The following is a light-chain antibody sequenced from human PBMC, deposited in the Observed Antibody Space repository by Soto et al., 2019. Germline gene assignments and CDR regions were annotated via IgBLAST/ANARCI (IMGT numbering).Light chain of an antibody. CDR3: QQYGSSPQT. Sequence: TLSCRASQSVSSSYLAWYQQKPGQAPRLLIYGASSRATGIPDRFSGSGSGTDFTLTISRLEPEDFAVYYCQQYGSSPQTFGQGTKVDIK. CDR1: QSVSSSY. J-gene: IGKJ1*01. CDR2: GAS. V-gene: IGKV3-20*01.